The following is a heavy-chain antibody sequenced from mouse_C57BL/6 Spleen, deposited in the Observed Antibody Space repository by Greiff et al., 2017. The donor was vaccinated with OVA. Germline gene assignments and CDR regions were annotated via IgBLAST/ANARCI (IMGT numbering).Heavy chain of an antibody. V-gene: IGHV3-6*01. D-gene: IGHD1-1*01. Sequence: VQLQQSGPGLVKPSQSLSLTCSVTGYSITSGYYWNWIRQFPGNKLEWMGYISYDGSNNYNPSLKNRISITRDTTKNQFFLKLNSVTTEDTATYYCARRGSSYGFAYWGQGALVPVSA. CDR3: ARRGSSYGFAY. J-gene: IGHJ3*01. CDR1: GYSITSGYY. CDR2: ISYDGSN.